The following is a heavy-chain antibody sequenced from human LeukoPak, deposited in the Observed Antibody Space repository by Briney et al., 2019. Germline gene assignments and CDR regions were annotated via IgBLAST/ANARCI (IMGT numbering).Heavy chain of an antibody. J-gene: IGHJ4*02. D-gene: IGHD3-22*01. CDR3: ARHAHYYDSSGYYYFVY. Sequence: SETLSLTCTVSGGSISSTSYYWGWIRQPPGKGLEWIGSIYYSGSTYYNPSLKSRVTISVDTSKNQFSLKLSSVTAADTAVYYCARHAHYYDSSGYYYFVYWGQGTLVTVSS. V-gene: IGHV4-39*01. CDR2: IYYSGST. CDR1: GGSISSTSYY.